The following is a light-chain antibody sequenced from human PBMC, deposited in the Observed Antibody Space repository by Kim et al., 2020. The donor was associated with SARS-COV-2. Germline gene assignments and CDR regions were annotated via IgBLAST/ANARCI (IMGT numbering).Light chain of an antibody. CDR3: QNYNSYPRT. J-gene: IGKJ4*01. CDR2: GVS. V-gene: IGKV1-5*03. Sequence: ACVGDRVNITWRASQSINSRVAWYQQKPGKAPNLRIYGVSTLESGGPSRFSGRESGKEFTLTISSLQPDDLATYYGQNYNSYPRTFGGGTKVDIK. CDR1: QSINSR.